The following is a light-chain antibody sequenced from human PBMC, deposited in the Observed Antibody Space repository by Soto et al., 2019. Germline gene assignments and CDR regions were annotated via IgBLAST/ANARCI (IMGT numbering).Light chain of an antibody. V-gene: IGKV1-5*03. J-gene: IGKJ3*01. CDR1: QSINTW. CDR2: RAS. Sequence: DIQMTQSPSTLSASVGDRVTITCRASQSINTWLAWYQQKPGKAHKLLIYRASTLESGVPSRFSGSGSGTEFTLTISSLQPDDFSTYYCQHYNTYSGTFGPGTKVHI. CDR3: QHYNTYSGT.